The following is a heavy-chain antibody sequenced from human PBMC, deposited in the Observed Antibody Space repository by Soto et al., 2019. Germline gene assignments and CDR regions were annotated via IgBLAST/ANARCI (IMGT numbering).Heavy chain of an antibody. V-gene: IGHV1-18*01. Sequence: QVQLVQSGAEVKKPGASVKVSCKASGYTFTSYGISWVRQAPGQGLEWMGWISAYNGNTNYAQKLQGRVTMTTDTSTRTAYMELRSLRSDDTAVYYCARVLGDSSGWYWAGTVFDYWGQGTLVTVSS. J-gene: IGHJ4*02. CDR2: ISAYNGNT. CDR1: GYTFTSYG. D-gene: IGHD6-19*01. CDR3: ARVLGDSSGWYWAGTVFDY.